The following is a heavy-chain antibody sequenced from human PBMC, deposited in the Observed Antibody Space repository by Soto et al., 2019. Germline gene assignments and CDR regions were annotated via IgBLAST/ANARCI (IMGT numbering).Heavy chain of an antibody. CDR3: ARGRGSLLYCSGGSCYRGYAFDI. V-gene: IGHV4-34*01. Sequence: SETLSLTCAVYGGSFSGYYWSWIRQPPGKGLEWIGEINHSGSTNYNPSLNSRVTISVDTSKNQFSLKLSSVTAADTAVYYCARGRGSLLYCSGGSCYRGYAFDIWGQGTMVTVSS. D-gene: IGHD2-15*01. CDR2: INHSGST. CDR1: GGSFSGYY. J-gene: IGHJ3*02.